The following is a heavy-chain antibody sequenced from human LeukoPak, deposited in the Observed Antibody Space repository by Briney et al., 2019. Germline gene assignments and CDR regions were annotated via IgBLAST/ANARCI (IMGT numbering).Heavy chain of an antibody. D-gene: IGHD3-22*01. CDR1: GFTFSTYW. J-gene: IGHJ4*02. V-gene: IGHV3-7*01. CDR3: ARVPIMDDRSGYRPPDS. Sequence: GGSLRLSCAASGFTFSTYWMSWVRQAPGKGLEWVANIRQDGSQENYVGSVKGRFTISRDNAKNSLYLQMNSLRAEDTAMYHCARVPIMDDRSGYRPPDSWGQGTLVTVSS. CDR2: IRQDGSQE.